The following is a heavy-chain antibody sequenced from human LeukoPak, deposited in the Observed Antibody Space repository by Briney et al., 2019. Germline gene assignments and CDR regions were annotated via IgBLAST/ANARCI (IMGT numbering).Heavy chain of an antibody. J-gene: IGHJ2*01. CDR1: GFSFSSYA. D-gene: IGHD1-26*01. CDR3: ARAWGWELLLVNWYFDL. Sequence: PGGSLRLSCSASGFSFSSYAMTWVRQAPGKGPEGVSIISGGGDTTFYTDSVKGRFTISRDNSKNTLYLQMNSLRAEDTAVYYCARAWGWELLLVNWYFDLWGRGTLVTVSS. V-gene: IGHV3-23*01. CDR2: ISGGGDTT.